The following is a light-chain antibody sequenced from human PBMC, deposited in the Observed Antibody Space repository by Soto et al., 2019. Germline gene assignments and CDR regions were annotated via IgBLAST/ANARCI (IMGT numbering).Light chain of an antibody. CDR1: SSDVGGYNY. CDR2: DVS. Sequence: QSALTQPASVSESPGQSITISCTGTSSDVGGYNYVSWYQQHPGKARKLMIYDVSTRPSGVSNRFSGSKSGNTASLTISGLQADDEADYYCSSFTSSSTRVFGGGTKLTVL. J-gene: IGLJ2*01. V-gene: IGLV2-14*01. CDR3: SSFTSSSTRV.